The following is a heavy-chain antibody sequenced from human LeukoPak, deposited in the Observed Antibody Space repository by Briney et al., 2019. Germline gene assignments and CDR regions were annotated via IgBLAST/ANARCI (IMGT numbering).Heavy chain of an antibody. CDR3: ALAVPAAKGNRYYYYMDV. V-gene: IGHV4-30-2*01. CDR1: GGSMSGGGYY. Sequence: SETLSLTCTVSGGSMSGGGYYWSWIRQPPGKGLEWIGYIHHSGSTYYNPSLKSRVTISVDGSKNQFSLKLTSVTAADTAVYYCALAVPAAKGNRYYYYMDVWGKGTTVTVSS. CDR2: IHHSGST. J-gene: IGHJ6*03. D-gene: IGHD2-2*01.